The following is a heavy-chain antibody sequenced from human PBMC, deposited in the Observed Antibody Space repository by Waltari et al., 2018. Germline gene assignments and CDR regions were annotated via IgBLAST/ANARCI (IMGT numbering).Heavy chain of an antibody. CDR2: INHSGST. CDR1: GGSFSGYY. Sequence: HVQLQQWGAGLLKPSETLSLTCAVYGGSFSGYYWSWIRQPPGKGLEWMGEINHSGSTSHNPSPKSRVTISVDTSKNQFSRKLSSVATADTAVYYCAREMGKVVVAATYYYYYGMDVWGQWTTVTVSS. CDR3: AREMGKVVVAATYYYYYGMDV. V-gene: IGHV4-34*01. J-gene: IGHJ6*02. D-gene: IGHD2-15*01.